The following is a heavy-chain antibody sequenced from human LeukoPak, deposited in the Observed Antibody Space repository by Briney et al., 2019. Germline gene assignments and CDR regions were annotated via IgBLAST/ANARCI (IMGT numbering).Heavy chain of an antibody. Sequence: GGSLRLSCAASGFTFSTYAMHWVRQAPGKGLEWVAVISYDGSNKYYADSVRGRFTISRDNSKNTLYLQMNSLRAEDTAVYYCAKAPQVTARGVVDYWGQGTLVTVSS. CDR3: AKAPQVTARGVVDY. CDR1: GFTFSTYA. V-gene: IGHV3-30-3*01. J-gene: IGHJ4*02. CDR2: ISYDGSNK. D-gene: IGHD3-3*01.